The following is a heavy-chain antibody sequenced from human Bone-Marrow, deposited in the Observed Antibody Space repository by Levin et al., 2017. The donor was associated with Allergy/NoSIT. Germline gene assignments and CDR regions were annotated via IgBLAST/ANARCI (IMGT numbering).Heavy chain of an antibody. CDR1: FFSLPLSP. V-gene: IGHV4-59*01. J-gene: IGHJ5*02. CDR3: AKYDRGVGGKGS. D-gene: IGHD3-3*01. CDR2: IYDSRST. Sequence: SETLSLTCTFSFFSLPLSPFFFLLPPPLKGLEWIGYIYDSRSTYYSPSFKSRVTISADMPNNQFSLKLNSVTAADTAVYYCAKYDRGVGGKGSWGQGTLVTVSS.